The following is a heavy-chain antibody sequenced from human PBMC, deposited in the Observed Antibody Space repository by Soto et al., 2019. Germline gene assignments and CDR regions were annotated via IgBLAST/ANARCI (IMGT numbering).Heavy chain of an antibody. CDR3: ARDNDRDTAMVILDYYYYYGMDV. CDR2: IIPIFGTA. Sequence: QVQLVQSGAEVKKPGSSVKVSCKASGGTISSYAISWVRQAPGQGLEWMGGIIPIFGTANYAQKFQGRVTITADESTSTAYMELSSLRSEDTAVYYCARDNDRDTAMVILDYYYYYGMDVWGQGTTVTVSS. J-gene: IGHJ6*02. CDR1: GGTISSYA. V-gene: IGHV1-69*01. D-gene: IGHD5-18*01.